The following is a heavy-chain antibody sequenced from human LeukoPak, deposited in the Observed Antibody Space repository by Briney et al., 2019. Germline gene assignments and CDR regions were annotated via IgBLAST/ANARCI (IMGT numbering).Heavy chain of an antibody. CDR3: ARDPARSSWPSGIVY. J-gene: IGHJ4*02. Sequence: ASVKVSCKASGGTISSSVVSWVRQAPGQGLEWMGIINPSGGSTSYAQKFQGRVTMTRDMSTSTVYMELSSLRSEDTAVYYCARDPARSSWPSGIVYWGQGTLVTVSS. CDR2: INPSGGST. D-gene: IGHD6-13*01. CDR1: GGTISSSV. V-gene: IGHV1-46*01.